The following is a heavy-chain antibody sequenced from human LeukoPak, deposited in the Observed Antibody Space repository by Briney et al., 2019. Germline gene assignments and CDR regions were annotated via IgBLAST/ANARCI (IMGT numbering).Heavy chain of an antibody. CDR3: ARDRALFDY. D-gene: IGHD3-10*01. J-gene: IGHJ4*02. V-gene: IGHV3-30*03. CDR1: GFTFSSYG. CDR2: ISYDGSNK. Sequence: GRSLRLSCAASGFTFSSYGMHWVRQAPGKGLEWVAVISYDGSNKYYADSVKGRFTISRDNSKNTLYLQMNSLRAEDTAVYYCARDRALFDYWGQGTLVTVSS.